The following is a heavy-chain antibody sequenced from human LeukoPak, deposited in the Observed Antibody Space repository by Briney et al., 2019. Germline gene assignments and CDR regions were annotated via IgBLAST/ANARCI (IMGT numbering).Heavy chain of an antibody. J-gene: IGHJ5*01. CDR3: AQIPLAGLAAAFWFGR. D-gene: IGHD6-13*01. Sequence: GGSLTLSCAASGFTFSSYAMSWVRQPPGTGQDRVSAISISGGSTYYADSAKGRFTISRDNSTNTLFLQMNSLIADDTAVYYCAQIPLAGLAAAFWFGRWGQGTLVTGSS. CDR2: ISISGGST. V-gene: IGHV3-23*01. CDR1: GFTFSSYA.